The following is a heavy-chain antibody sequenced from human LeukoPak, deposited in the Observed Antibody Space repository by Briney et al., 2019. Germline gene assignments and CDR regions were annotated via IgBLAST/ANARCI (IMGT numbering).Heavy chain of an antibody. V-gene: IGHV1-18*01. CDR3: AKDRTPGGYCSSTSCPHDFQH. CDR1: GYTFTSYG. CDR2: ISAYNGNT. Sequence: GASVKVSCKASGYTFTSYGISWVRQAPGQGLEWMGWISAYNGNTNYAQKLQGRVTMTTDTSTSTAYMELRSLRSDDTAVYYCAKDRTPGGYCSSTSCPHDFQHWGQGTLVTVSS. J-gene: IGHJ1*01. D-gene: IGHD2-2*01.